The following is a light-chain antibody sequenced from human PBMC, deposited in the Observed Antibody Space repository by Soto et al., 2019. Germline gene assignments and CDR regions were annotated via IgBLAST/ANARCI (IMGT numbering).Light chain of an antibody. CDR3: QQYGSSGT. CDR1: QSVSKNY. J-gene: IGKJ1*01. V-gene: IGKV3-20*01. CDR2: GAS. Sequence: ESVLTQSPGTLSLSPGGRCTLSCRAIQSVSKNYLAWYQQEPGQAPRLLIYGASNRATGIPDRFSGSGSGTDFTLTISRLEPEDSAVYYCQQYGSSGTFGQGTKVDIK.